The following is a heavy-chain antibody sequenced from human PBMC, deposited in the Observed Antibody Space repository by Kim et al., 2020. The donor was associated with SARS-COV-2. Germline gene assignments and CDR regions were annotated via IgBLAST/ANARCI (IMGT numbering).Heavy chain of an antibody. Sequence: GRSLRLSCAASGFTFSSYGMHWVRQAPGKGLEWVAVISYDGSNKYYADSVKGRFTISRDNSKNTLYLQMNSLRAEDTAVYYCARDRREMATIYFDYWGQG. CDR2: ISYDGSNK. J-gene: IGHJ4*02. D-gene: IGHD5-12*01. CDR1: GFTFSSYG. CDR3: ARDRREMATIYFDY. V-gene: IGHV3-33*05.